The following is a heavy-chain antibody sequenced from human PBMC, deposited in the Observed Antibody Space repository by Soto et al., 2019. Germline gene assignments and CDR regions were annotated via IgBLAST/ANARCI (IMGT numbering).Heavy chain of an antibody. V-gene: IGHV2-5*01. CDR2: IYWNDDK. Sequence: SGPTLVNPTQTLTLTCTFSGFSLNSGGAGVGWIRQPPGKGLEWLALIYWNDDKRYSPSMRSRLTITKDTSKNQVVLLMTDMDPVDTATYYCAHRGYCDYPWDNWFDAWGQGALVTVSS. J-gene: IGHJ5*02. CDR1: GFSLNSGGAG. CDR3: AHRGYCDYPWDNWFDA. D-gene: IGHD2-21*02.